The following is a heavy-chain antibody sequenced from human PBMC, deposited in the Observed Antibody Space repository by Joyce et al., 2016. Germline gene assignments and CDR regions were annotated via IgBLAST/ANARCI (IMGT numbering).Heavy chain of an antibody. D-gene: IGHD6-13*01. V-gene: IGHV3-30*01. CDR3: AGGDPRIATEFYGLDV. Sequence: QVQLVESGGGVVQPGRSLRLSCAASGFTTSTSFAMHGVRQAPGKGIEWGALISYDGGNKNYAEAVKGRFTISRDNSKKTMDLQMNSLRVEDTAVYYCAGGDPRIATEFYGLDVWGQGTTVTVSS. CDR1: GFTTSTSFA. J-gene: IGHJ6*02. CDR2: ISYDGGNK.